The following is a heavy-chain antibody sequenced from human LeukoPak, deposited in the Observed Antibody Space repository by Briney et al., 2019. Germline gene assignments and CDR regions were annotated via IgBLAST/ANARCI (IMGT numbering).Heavy chain of an antibody. CDR2: IYYSGGT. V-gene: IGHV4-59*01. CDR1: GGSISNNY. J-gene: IGHJ4*02. CDR3: ARNGRTYSSVISY. Sequence: SETLSLTCTVSGGSISNNYWSWFRQPPGKGLEWIGYIYYSGGTNYNPSLKSRVTISVDTSKSQFSLKLSSVTAADTAVYYCARNGRTYSSVISYWGQGTLVTVSS. D-gene: IGHD6-25*01.